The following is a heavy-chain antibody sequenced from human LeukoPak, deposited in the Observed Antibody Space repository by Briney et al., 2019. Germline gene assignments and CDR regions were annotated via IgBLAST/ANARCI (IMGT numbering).Heavy chain of an antibody. CDR2: ISADNGNT. D-gene: IGHD3-9*01. CDR1: GYTFTSYG. J-gene: IGHJ4*02. Sequence: ASVKVSCKASGYTFTSYGISWVRQAPGQGLEWMGWISADNGNTNYAQKLQGRVTITTNTSTSTAYMELRSLRSDDTAVYYCAREGAVIDWDYWGQGTLVTVSS. V-gene: IGHV1-18*01. CDR3: AREGAVIDWDY.